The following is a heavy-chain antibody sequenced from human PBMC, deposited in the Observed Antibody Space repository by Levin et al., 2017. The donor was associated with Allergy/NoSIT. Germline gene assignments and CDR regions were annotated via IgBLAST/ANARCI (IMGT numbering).Heavy chain of an antibody. Sequence: SETLSLTCAISGDSVSSNSAAWNWIRQSPSRGLEWLGRTYYRSKWYNDYAVSVKSRITINPDTSKNQFSLQLNSVTPEDTAVYYCARTQGVYGDPYWYFDLWGRGTLVTVSS. CDR3: ARTQGVYGDPYWYFDL. D-gene: IGHD4-17*01. V-gene: IGHV6-1*01. J-gene: IGHJ2*01. CDR2: TYYRSKWYN. CDR1: GDSVSSNSAA.